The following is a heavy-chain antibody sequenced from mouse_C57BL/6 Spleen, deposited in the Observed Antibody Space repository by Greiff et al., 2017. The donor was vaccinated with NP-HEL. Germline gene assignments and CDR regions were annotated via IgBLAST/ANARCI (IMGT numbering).Heavy chain of an antibody. D-gene: IGHD2-3*01. V-gene: IGHV1-47*01. CDR2: FHPYNDDT. CDR1: GYTFTTYP. Sequence: VKLMESGAELVKPGASVKMSCKASGYTFTTYPIEWMKQNHGKSLEWIGNFHPYNDDTKYNEKFKGKATLTVEKSSSTVYLELSRLTSDDSAVLYCARGIDGYPFAYWGQGTLVTVSA. CDR3: ARGIDGYPFAY. J-gene: IGHJ3*01.